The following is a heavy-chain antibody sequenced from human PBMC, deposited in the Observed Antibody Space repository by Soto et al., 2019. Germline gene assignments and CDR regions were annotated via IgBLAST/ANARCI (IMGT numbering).Heavy chain of an antibody. V-gene: IGHV4-59*01. Sequence: SETLSLTCTVSGGSISSYYWSWIRQPPGKGLEWIGYIYYSGSTNYNPSLKSRVTISVDTSKNQFSLKLSSVTAADTAVYYCARGQDIAVAPTPFDYWGQGTLVTVSS. J-gene: IGHJ4*02. D-gene: IGHD6-19*01. CDR2: IYYSGST. CDR1: GGSISSYY. CDR3: ARGQDIAVAPTPFDY.